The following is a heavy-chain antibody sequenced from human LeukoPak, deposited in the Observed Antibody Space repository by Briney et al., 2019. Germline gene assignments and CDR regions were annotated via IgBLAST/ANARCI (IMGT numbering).Heavy chain of an antibody. Sequence: SQTLSLTCAISGDSVSSNSAAWNWIRQSPSRGLEWLGRTYYRSKWYNDYAVSVKSRITINPDTSKNQFSLQLNSVTPEDTAVYYCARAGDLGSYLNLYYFDYWGQGTLVTVSS. D-gene: IGHD1-26*01. CDR2: TYYRSKWYN. CDR1: GDSVSSNSAA. CDR3: ARAGDLGSYLNLYYFDY. J-gene: IGHJ4*02. V-gene: IGHV6-1*01.